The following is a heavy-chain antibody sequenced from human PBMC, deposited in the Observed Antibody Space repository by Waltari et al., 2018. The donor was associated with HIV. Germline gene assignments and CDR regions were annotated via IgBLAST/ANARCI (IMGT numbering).Heavy chain of an antibody. CDR1: GGSISTYY. D-gene: IGHD1-26*01. CDR3: AREDRWAHGMDV. CDR2: INTSGST. V-gene: IGHV4-4*07. Sequence: QVQLQESGPGLVKPSETLSLSCTVSGGSISTYYWSWIRQPAGKGLEWIGRINTSGSTNYNPSLKCRVTMSVDTSKNQCSLKLSSVTAADTAVYYCAREDRWAHGMDVWGQGTTVTVSS. J-gene: IGHJ6*02.